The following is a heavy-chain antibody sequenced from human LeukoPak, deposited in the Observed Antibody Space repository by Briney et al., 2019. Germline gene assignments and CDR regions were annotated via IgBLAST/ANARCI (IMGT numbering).Heavy chain of an antibody. J-gene: IGHJ3*02. CDR1: GFTFSSYA. CDR2: ISYDGSNK. D-gene: IGHD1-1*01. Sequence: GRSLRLSCAASGFTFSSYAMHWVRQAPGKGLEWVAVISYDGSNKYYADSVKGRFTISRDNSKNTLYLQMNSLRAEDTAVYYCARNFRGETGAFDIWGQGTMVTVSS. CDR3: ARNFRGETGAFDI. V-gene: IGHV3-30-3*01.